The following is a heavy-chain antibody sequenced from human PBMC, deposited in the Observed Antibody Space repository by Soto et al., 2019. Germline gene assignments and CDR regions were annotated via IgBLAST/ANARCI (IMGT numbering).Heavy chain of an antibody. D-gene: IGHD1-26*01. Sequence: SVKVSCKASGFTFTSSAVQWVRQARGQRLEWIGWIVVGSGNTNYAQKFQERATITRDMSTSTAYMELSSLRSEDTAVYYCAADRVGATPYDYWGQGTLVTVSS. J-gene: IGHJ4*02. CDR2: IVVGSGNT. V-gene: IGHV1-58*01. CDR1: GFTFTSSA. CDR3: AADRVGATPYDY.